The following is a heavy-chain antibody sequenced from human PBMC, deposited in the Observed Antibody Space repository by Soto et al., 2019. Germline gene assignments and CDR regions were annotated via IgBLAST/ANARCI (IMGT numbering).Heavy chain of an antibody. Sequence: GGSLRLSCAASGFTFSSYSMNWVRQAPGKGLEWVSYISSSSSTIYYADSVKGRFTISRDNAKNSLYLQMNSLRAEYTAVYYCARELAYDYIWGSYRSFDYWGQGTLVTVS. D-gene: IGHD3-16*02. CDR3: ARELAYDYIWGSYRSFDY. V-gene: IGHV3-48*01. J-gene: IGHJ4*02. CDR1: GFTFSSYS. CDR2: ISSSSSTI.